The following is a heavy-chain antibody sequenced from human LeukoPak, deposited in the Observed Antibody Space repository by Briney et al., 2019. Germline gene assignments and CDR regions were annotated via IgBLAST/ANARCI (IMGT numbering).Heavy chain of an antibody. V-gene: IGHV3-30-3*01. D-gene: IGHD6-13*01. CDR3: ATPSSHAPEYFQH. Sequence: SCKVSGYTLTELSMHWVRQAPGKGLEWVAVISYDGSNKYYADSVKGRFTISRDNSKNTLYLQMNSLRAEDTAVYYCATPSSHAPEYFQHWGQGTLVTVSS. CDR1: GYTLTELS. J-gene: IGHJ1*01. CDR2: ISYDGSNK.